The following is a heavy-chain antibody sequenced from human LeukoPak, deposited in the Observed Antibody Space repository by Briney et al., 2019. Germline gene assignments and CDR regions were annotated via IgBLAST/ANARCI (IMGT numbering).Heavy chain of an antibody. V-gene: IGHV4-34*01. D-gene: IGHD5-24*01. Sequence: GSLGLSCAASGFTFSDYYMSWIRQPPGKGLEWIGEINHSGSTNYNPSLKSRVTISVDTSKNQFSLKLSSVTAADTAVYYCARGRDGYNLFDYWGQGTLVTVSS. CDR2: INHSGST. CDR3: ARGRDGYNLFDY. J-gene: IGHJ4*02. CDR1: GFTFSDYY.